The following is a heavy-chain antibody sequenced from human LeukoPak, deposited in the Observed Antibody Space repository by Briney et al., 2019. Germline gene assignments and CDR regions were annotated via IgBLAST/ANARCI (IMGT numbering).Heavy chain of an antibody. CDR3: ARHGHGGNAFYDS. V-gene: IGHV4-4*02. Sequence: SETLSLTCAVSRGSISSNNWWSWVRQPPGKRLEWIAEIYHSGSTNYNPSLKSRVTISVDKSKNQFSLKLNSVTAADTAMYYCARHGHGGNAFYDSWGQGTLVTVSS. CDR1: RGSISSNNW. CDR2: IYHSGST. J-gene: IGHJ4*02. D-gene: IGHD4-23*01.